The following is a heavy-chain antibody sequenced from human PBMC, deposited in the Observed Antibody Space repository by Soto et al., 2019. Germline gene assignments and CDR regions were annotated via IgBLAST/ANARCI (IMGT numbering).Heavy chain of an antibody. Sequence: QLQLQESGSGLVKPSQTLSLTCAVSGGSISSGGYSWSWIRQPPGKGLEWIGDIYHSGSTYYNPSXXXRXXISVDRSRTPSSLKLGYVAAADAAVYYCARGPPFRWGQGSLVTVSS. V-gene: IGHV4-30-2*01. CDR1: GGSISSGGYS. CDR2: IYHSGST. J-gene: IGHJ4*02. CDR3: ARGPPFR.